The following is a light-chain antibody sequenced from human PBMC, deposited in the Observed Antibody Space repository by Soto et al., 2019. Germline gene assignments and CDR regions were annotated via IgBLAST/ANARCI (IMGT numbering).Light chain of an antibody. CDR2: GAY. CDR1: QSVSSSY. V-gene: IGKV3-20*01. J-gene: IGKJ4*01. CDR3: QHYRTS. Sequence: EIVLTQSPGTLSLSPGERATLSCRASQSVSSSYLAWYQQKPGQPPRLLIFGAYSRDTGIPDRFTGSGSGTDFTLTITRLEPEDFAVYYCQHYRTSFGGGTKVEIK.